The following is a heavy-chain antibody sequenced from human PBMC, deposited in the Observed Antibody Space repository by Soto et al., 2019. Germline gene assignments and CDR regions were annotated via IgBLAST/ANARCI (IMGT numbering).Heavy chain of an antibody. Sequence: DVQPVESGGGLVQRGGSLRLACAASGFTVISDYMTWVRQAPGKGLEWVSVIYSGVNTSYADSVKGRFTISRDNAKNTLYLQMNSLRAEDTAVYYCARGRLLISDWGQGAQVIV. CDR2: IYSGVNT. CDR1: GFTVISDY. CDR3: ARGRLLISD. V-gene: IGHV3-66*01. J-gene: IGHJ4*02. D-gene: IGHD1-26*01.